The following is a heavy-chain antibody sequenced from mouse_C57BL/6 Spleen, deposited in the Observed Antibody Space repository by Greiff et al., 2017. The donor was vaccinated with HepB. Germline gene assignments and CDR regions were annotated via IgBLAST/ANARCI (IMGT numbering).Heavy chain of an antibody. CDR1: GFTFSNYW. Sequence: EVKLVESGGGLVQPGGSMKLSCVDSGFTFSNYWMNWVRQSPEKGLEWVAQIRLKSDNYATHYAESVKGRFTISRDDSKSSVYLQMNNLRAEDTGIYYCTDGIPRFAYWGQGTLVTVSA. V-gene: IGHV6-3*01. CDR3: TDGIPRFAY. CDR2: IRLKSDNYAT. J-gene: IGHJ3*01. D-gene: IGHD2-1*01.